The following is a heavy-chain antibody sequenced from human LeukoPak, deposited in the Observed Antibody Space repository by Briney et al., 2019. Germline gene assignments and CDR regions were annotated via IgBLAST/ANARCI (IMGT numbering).Heavy chain of an antibody. D-gene: IGHD1-14*01. CDR3: ARDFNPSNYYYYMDV. CDR1: RFTFSSYV. CDR2: ISYDGNNE. Sequence: GGSLRLSCAASRFTFSSYVMHWVRQAPGKGLEWMSAISYDGNNEYYADSVKGRFTISRYNSKNTLYLQLNSLRAEDSAVYYCARDFNPSNYYYYMDVWGKGTTVTVSS. V-gene: IGHV3-30*04. J-gene: IGHJ6*03.